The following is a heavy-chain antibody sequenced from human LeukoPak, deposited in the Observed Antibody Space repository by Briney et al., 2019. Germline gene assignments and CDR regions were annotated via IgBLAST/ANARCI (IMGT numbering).Heavy chain of an antibody. CDR3: VRAYDY. CDR1: GGSLSGSN. Sequence: TSETLSLTCAVYGGSLSGSNWSWIRRPPGKGLEWIGEIYNSGYTIYNPSLKSRVTISVDTSKNQLSLNLNSVTAADTAVYYCVRAYDYWGQGTLVTVSS. V-gene: IGHV4-34*01. J-gene: IGHJ4*02. CDR2: IYNSGYT.